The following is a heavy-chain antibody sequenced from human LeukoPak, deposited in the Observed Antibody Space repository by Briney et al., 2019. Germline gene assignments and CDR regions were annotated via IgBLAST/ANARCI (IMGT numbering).Heavy chain of an antibody. V-gene: IGHV1-2*02. J-gene: IGHJ4*02. Sequence: ASVKVSCKASGYTLTGYYVHWVRQAPGQGLECMGWINPNSGGTSYAQKFQGRVTMTRDTSISTAYMELSRLRSDDTAVYYCASTPRRSGYGLGGYWGQGTLVTVSS. CDR1: GYTLTGYY. D-gene: IGHD5-12*01. CDR3: ASTPRRSGYGLGGY. CDR2: INPNSGGT.